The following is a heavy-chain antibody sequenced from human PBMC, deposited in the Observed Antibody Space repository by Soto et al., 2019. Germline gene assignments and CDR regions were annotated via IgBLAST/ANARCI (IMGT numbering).Heavy chain of an antibody. D-gene: IGHD2-21*01. Sequence: EVQLVESGGGLVQPGGSLRLSCAASGFTFSSYSMNWVRQAPGKGLEWVSYISSSSSTIYYADSVKGRFTISRDNAKNSLYLQMNSLRDEDTAVYYCAREVMATIGVPFDYWGQGTLVTVSS. J-gene: IGHJ4*02. CDR3: AREVMATIGVPFDY. CDR2: ISSSSSTI. CDR1: GFTFSSYS. V-gene: IGHV3-48*02.